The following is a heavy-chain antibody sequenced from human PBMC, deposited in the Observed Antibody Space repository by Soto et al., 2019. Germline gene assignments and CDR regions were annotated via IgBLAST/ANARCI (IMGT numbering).Heavy chain of an antibody. CDR2: IDPSDSYT. V-gene: IGHV5-10-1*01. J-gene: IGHJ4*02. D-gene: IGHD6-13*01. CDR3: ARLQAAAGDNDLTFDY. CDR1: GYSFTSYW. Sequence: RGESLKISCKGSGYSFTSYWISWVRQMPGKGLEWMGRIDPSDSYTNYSPSFQGHVTISADKSISTAYLQWSSLKASDTVMYYCARLQAAAGDNDLTFDYWGQGTLVTVSS.